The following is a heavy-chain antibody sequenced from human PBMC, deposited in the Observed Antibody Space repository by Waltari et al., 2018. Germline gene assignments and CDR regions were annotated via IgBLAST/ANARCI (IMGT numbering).Heavy chain of an antibody. J-gene: IGHJ4*02. CDR3: AQGRIRYSDFDY. D-gene: IGHD1-20*01. V-gene: IGHV4-61*02. CDR2: IYASGSP. Sequence: QVQLQESGPGLVKPSQTLSLSCTVSGCSISSGYYFWTWIRQPAGKGLEWIGLIYASGSPKYNPSLKSRVTISVDPSKNQFSLQLRSVSAADTAVYYCAQGRIRYSDFDYWGQGSLVIVSS. CDR1: GCSISSGYYF.